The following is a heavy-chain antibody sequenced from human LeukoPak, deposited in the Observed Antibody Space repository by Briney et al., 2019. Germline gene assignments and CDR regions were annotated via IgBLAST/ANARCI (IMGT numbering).Heavy chain of an antibody. D-gene: IGHD1-26*01. V-gene: IGHV1-69*05. CDR1: GGTFSSYA. CDR2: IIPIFGTA. Sequence: SVKVSCKASGGTFSSYAISWVRQAPGQGLEWMGGIIPIFGTANYAQKFQGRVTITTDESTSTAYMELSSLRSEDTAVYYCARARPTISGSYPYFDYWGQGTLVTVSS. CDR3: ARARPTISGSYPYFDY. J-gene: IGHJ4*02.